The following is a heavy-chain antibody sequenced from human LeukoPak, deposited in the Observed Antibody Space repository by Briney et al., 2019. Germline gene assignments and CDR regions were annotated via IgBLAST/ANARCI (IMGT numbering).Heavy chain of an antibody. CDR3: ARAPWAYCGGDCPSSWFDP. CDR1: GGSFSGYY. Sequence: SETLSLTCAVYGGSFSGYYWSWIRQPPGKGLEWIGEINHSGSTNYNPSLKSRVTISVDTSKNQFSLKLSSVTAADTAVYYCARAPWAYCGGDCPSSWFDPWGQGTLVTVSS. D-gene: IGHD2-21*02. J-gene: IGHJ5*02. CDR2: INHSGST. V-gene: IGHV4-34*01.